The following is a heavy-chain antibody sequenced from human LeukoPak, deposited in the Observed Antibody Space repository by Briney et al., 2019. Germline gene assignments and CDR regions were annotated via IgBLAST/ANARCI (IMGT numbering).Heavy chain of an antibody. CDR1: GFTFSSYA. J-gene: IGHJ4*02. Sequence: GGSLRLSCAASGFTFSSYAMSWVRQAPGKGLEWVSVISGSGGNTYYADSVKGQFTISRDNSKNTLYLQMNSLRTEDTGVYFCVRDAGGYWGQGTLVTVSS. V-gene: IGHV3-23*01. D-gene: IGHD1-14*01. CDR3: VRDAGGY. CDR2: ISGSGGNT.